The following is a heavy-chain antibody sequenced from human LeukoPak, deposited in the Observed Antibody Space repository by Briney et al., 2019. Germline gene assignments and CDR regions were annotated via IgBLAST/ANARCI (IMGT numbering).Heavy chain of an antibody. CDR2: ISGSGGST. V-gene: IGHV3-23*01. D-gene: IGHD6-19*01. Sequence: GGSLRLSCAASGFTFSSYAMSWVRQAPGKGLEWVSAISGSGGSTYYADSVKGRFTIPRDNARNSLYLQMNSLRAEDTAVYYCARAPGVAVAGRMDYWGQGTLVTVSS. CDR3: ARAPGVAVAGRMDY. CDR1: GFTFSSYA. J-gene: IGHJ4*02.